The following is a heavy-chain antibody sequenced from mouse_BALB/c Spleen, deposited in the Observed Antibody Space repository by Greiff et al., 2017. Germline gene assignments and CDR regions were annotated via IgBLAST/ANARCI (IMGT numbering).Heavy chain of an antibody. CDR3: NPTATGVDY. CDR1: GFNIKDYY. J-gene: IGHJ2*01. D-gene: IGHD1-2*01. V-gene: IGHV14-4*02. Sequence: VQLQQSGAELVRSGASVKLSCTASGFNIKDYYMHWVKQRPEQGLEWIGWIDPENGDTEYAPKFQGKATMTADTSSNTAYLQLSSLTSEDTAVYYCNPTATGVDYWGQGTTLTVSS. CDR2: IDPENGDT.